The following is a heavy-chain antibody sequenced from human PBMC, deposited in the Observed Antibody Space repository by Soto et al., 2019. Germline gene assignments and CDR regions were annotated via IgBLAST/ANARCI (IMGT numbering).Heavy chain of an antibody. J-gene: IGHJ3*02. CDR1: GFTFSSYW. CDR3: ARALCKQLVRDAFDN. Sequence: GGSLRLSCAASGFTFSSYWMHWVRQAPGKGLVWVSRINSDGSSTSYADSVKGRFTISRDNAKDTLYLQMNSLRAEDTAVYYCARALCKQLVRDAFDNWGQGTMVTVSS. V-gene: IGHV3-74*01. D-gene: IGHD6-6*01. CDR2: INSDGSST.